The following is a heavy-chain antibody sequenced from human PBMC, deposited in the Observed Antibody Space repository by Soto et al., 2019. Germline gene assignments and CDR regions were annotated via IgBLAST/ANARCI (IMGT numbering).Heavy chain of an antibody. CDR3: ARSQGSSTSLEIYYYYYYGMDV. CDR1: GGTFSSYA. J-gene: IGHJ6*02. CDR2: IIPISGTA. Sequence: QVQLVQSGAEVKKPGSSVKVSCKASGGTFSSYAISWVRQAPGQGLEWMGGIIPISGTANYAQKFQGRVTITADESTSTVSMELSSLRSGDTAVYFCARSQGSSTSLEIYYYYYYGMDVWGQGTTVTVSS. D-gene: IGHD2-2*01. V-gene: IGHV1-69*01.